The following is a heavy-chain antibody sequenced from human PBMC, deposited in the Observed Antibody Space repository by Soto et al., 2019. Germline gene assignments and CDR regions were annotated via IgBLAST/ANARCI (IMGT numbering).Heavy chain of an antibody. D-gene: IGHD2-15*01. Sequence: QITLKESGHTLVKLTQTLTLTCTFSGFSLTTSGVGVGWIRQPPGKALEWLSLIYWDDDKRYSPSLKSRLTITKDTSKDQVFLTMTDMDPVNTATYYCAHTFPRRSRANSGRSFPPTCDPWGQGILVTVSS. CDR3: AHTFPRRSRANSGRSFPPTCDP. J-gene: IGHJ5*02. V-gene: IGHV2-5*02. CDR1: GFSLTTSGVG. CDR2: IYWDDDK.